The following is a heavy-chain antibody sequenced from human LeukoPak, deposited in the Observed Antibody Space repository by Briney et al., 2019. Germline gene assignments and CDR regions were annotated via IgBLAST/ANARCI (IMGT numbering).Heavy chain of an antibody. CDR2: LYASGST. V-gene: IGHV4-4*07. CDR3: TREQAATFADY. D-gene: IGHD2-15*01. Sequence: SETLSLTCTVSRGSFSNHYRRWTRQPAGKGLEYIGRLYASGSTDYSPSLRSQLTMSLDTSKNQEILKRSCVARAYTSIYGGTREQAATFADYWGQGALVTVSS. J-gene: IGHJ4*02. CDR1: RGSFSNHY.